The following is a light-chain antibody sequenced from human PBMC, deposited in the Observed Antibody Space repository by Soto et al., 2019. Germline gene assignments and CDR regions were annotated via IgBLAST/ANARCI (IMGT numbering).Light chain of an antibody. Sequence: EIVLTQSPGTLSLSPGERATLSCRASQSVSSSYLAWYQQKPGQAPRLLIYGACSRATGIPDRFSGSGSETDFTLTISRLEPEDFAMYYCQVSGAFGQGTKV. CDR1: QSVSSSY. CDR3: QVSGA. J-gene: IGKJ1*01. CDR2: GAC. V-gene: IGKV3-20*01.